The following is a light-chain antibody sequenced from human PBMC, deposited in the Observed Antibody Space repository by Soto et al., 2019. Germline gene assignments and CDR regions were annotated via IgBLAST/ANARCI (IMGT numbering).Light chain of an antibody. Sequence: THCAATLSGSVGNRVTITCRASQTSSSWLAWYQQKPGQAPKLLIYKASTLTSGVPSRFSGSGSGTEFTLTISSLQPDDFATYYCQHYTSYSEAFGQGTKVDIK. J-gene: IGKJ1*01. CDR3: QHYTSYSEA. CDR2: KAS. CDR1: QTSSSW. V-gene: IGKV1-5*03.